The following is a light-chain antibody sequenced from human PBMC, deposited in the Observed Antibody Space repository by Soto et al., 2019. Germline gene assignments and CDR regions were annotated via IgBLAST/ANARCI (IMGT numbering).Light chain of an antibody. V-gene: IGKV1-13*02. Sequence: IQLTQSPSSLSASVGDRVTITCRASLGINTGVAWYQQKPGKSPKLLIYETSNLASGVSFRFSGTGYGTQFSLTIAGLQPEDFATYHCQQFSAYPLTFGGGTKVEIK. CDR2: ETS. J-gene: IGKJ4*01. CDR1: LGINTG. CDR3: QQFSAYPLT.